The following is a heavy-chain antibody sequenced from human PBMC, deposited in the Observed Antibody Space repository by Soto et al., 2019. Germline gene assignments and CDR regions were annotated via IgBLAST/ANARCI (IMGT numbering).Heavy chain of an antibody. CDR1: AGSITRSAYY. V-gene: IGHV4-39*01. D-gene: IGHD3-3*01. CDR3: AGSAIFGVVDTFDY. CDR2: IYFTGRT. Sequence: QLQLQESGPGLVKPSEPLSLTCPVTAGSITRSAYYWAWIRHAPGKGLEWIVSIYFTGRTYHNPSLKGRLMISVDTPRNQFSVKLTSVTAADPADYFCAGSAIFGVVDTFDYWGQGILSTVSS. J-gene: IGHJ4*02.